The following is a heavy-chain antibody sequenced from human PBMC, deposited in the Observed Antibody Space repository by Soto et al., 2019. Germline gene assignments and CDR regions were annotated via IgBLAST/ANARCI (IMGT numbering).Heavy chain of an antibody. D-gene: IGHD5-18*01. CDR1: GFTVSSNY. CDR3: ARHGYSYGGGYFDY. Sequence: EVQLVESGGGLVQPGGSLRLSCAASGFTVSSNYMSWVRQAPGKGLEWVSVIYSGGSAYYADSVKGRFTISRDNSKNTGYLEMNGRRAEDTAVYYCARHGYSYGGGYFDYWGQGTLVTVSS. V-gene: IGHV3-66*04. CDR2: IYSGGSA. J-gene: IGHJ4*02.